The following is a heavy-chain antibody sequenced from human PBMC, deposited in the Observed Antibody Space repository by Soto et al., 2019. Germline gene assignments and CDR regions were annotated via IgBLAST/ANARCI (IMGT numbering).Heavy chain of an antibody. J-gene: IGHJ4*02. D-gene: IGHD3-10*01. V-gene: IGHV3-33*01. Sequence: QVQLVESGGGVVQPGRSLRLSCAASGFTFSSYGMHWVRQAPGKGLEWVAVIWYDGSNKYYADSVKGRFTISRDNSKNTLYLQMNSLRAEDTVVYYCARPRSGRSYGLTNPHFDYWGQGTLVTVSS. CDR3: ARPRSGRSYGLTNPHFDY. CDR2: IWYDGSNK. CDR1: GFTFSSYG.